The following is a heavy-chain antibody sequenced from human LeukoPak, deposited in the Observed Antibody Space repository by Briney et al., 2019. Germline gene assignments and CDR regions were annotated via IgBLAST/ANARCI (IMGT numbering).Heavy chain of an antibody. J-gene: IGHJ4*02. CDR3: ARVPTTIYYDSSGGYYFDY. D-gene: IGHD3-22*01. CDR1: GFTFSRSA. CDR2: ISYDGGNK. Sequence: GGSLRPSCAASGFTFSRSAMHWVCQAPGKGLEWVALISYDGGNKYYADSVKGRFTISRDNSKNTLYLQMDSLRAEDTAVYYCARVPTTIYYDSSGGYYFDYWGQGTLLTVSS. V-gene: IGHV3-30*04.